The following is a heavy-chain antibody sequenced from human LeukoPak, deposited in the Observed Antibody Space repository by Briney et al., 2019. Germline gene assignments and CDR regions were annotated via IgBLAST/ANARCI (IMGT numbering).Heavy chain of an antibody. V-gene: IGHV4-34*01. CDR3: ARFSFFDFWSGFYFDY. CDR2: INHSGST. D-gene: IGHD3-3*01. J-gene: IGHJ4*02. Sequence: SETMSLTCAVYGGSFSGYYWSWIRQPPGKGLEWIGEINHSGSTNYNPSLKSRVTISVDTSKNQFSLKLSSVTAADTAVYYCARFSFFDFWSGFYFDYWGQGTLVTVSS. CDR1: GGSFSGYY.